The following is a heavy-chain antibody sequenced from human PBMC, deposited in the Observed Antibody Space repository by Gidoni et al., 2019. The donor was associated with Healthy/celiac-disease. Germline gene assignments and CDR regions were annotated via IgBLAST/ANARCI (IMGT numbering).Heavy chain of an antibody. CDR2: INHSGST. J-gene: IGHJ4*02. Sequence: QVQLQQWGAGRLKPSETLSLTCAVYGGSFIVSYWSWLRQPPGKGLEWIGEINHSGSTNYNPSLKSRVTISVDTSKNQFSLKLSSVTAADTAVYYCARGVLWGSYRGLAPFDYWGQGTLVTVSS. CDR1: GGSFIVSY. D-gene: IGHD3-16*02. CDR3: ARGVLWGSYRGLAPFDY. V-gene: IGHV4-34*01.